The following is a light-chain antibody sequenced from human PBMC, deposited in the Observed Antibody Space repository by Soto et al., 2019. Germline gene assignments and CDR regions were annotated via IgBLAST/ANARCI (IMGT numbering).Light chain of an antibody. CDR1: HSITRW. V-gene: IGKV1-5*01. CDR2: DAS. Sequence: DIQMTQSPSALSASVGDSVTVTWRAIHSITRWMAWYQQKPGQAPKLLIYDASTLASGVPSRFSGSRSGTEFTLTISRLQPDDFATYYCQQYNSYWTFGQGTKVDIK. J-gene: IGKJ1*01. CDR3: QQYNSYWT.